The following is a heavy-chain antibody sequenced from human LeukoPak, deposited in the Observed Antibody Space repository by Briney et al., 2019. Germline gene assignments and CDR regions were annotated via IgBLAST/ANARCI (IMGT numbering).Heavy chain of an antibody. CDR2: IRTSTGSP. D-gene: IGHD2-15*01. V-gene: IGHV7-4-1*02. J-gene: IGHJ3*02. CDR3: ARDLDSAAFDI. CDR1: GYTFTSYA. Sequence: SVKVSCKASGYTFTSYAINWVRQAPGQGLEYMGWIRTSTGSPTYAQGFTGRFVFSLDTSVNTAYLQISSLKAEDTAVCYCARDLDSAAFDIWGQGTMVTVSS.